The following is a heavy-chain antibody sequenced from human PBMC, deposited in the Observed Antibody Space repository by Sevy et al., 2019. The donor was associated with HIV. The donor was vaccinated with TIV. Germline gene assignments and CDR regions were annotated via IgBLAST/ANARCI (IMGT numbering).Heavy chain of an antibody. CDR2: INVGNGNT. D-gene: IGHD6-13*01. CDR3: TREAKQQLSQYFFDF. V-gene: IGHV1-3*01. CDR1: GYLFISFV. J-gene: IGHJ4*02. Sequence: ASVKVSCKASGYLFISFVMHWVRQAPGQGLERVGWINVGNGNTKYSQKFQDRVTITRDASTSTTYMELTSLTSEDTAIYYCTREAKQQLSQYFFDFWGQGTLVTVSS.